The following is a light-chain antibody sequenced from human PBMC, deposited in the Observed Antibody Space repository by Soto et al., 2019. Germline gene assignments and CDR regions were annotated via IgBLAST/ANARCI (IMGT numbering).Light chain of an antibody. J-gene: IGKJ1*01. CDR1: QTISDS. Sequence: DIQMTQSPSALSASVGDRVTINCRASQTISDSLAWYQQKPGKAPDLLISDVSNLERGVASRFSGSGSGTEFTLTISSMQPDDFATYYCQQYHGYSRTFVQGTKVEI. CDR3: QQYHGYSRT. CDR2: DVS. V-gene: IGKV1-5*01.